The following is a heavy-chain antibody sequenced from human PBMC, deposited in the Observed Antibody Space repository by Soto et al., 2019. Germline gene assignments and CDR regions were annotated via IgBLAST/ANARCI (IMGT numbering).Heavy chain of an antibody. V-gene: IGHV5-10-1*01. Sequence: PGESLKISCKGSGYSFTSYWISWVRQMPGKGLEWMGRIDPSDSYTNYSPSFQGHVTISADKSISTAYLQWSSLKASDTAMYYCASHGADSSGYDYDYWGQGSLVTVSS. CDR3: ASHGADSSGYDYDY. CDR2: IDPSDSYT. J-gene: IGHJ4*02. CDR1: GYSFTSYW. D-gene: IGHD3-22*01.